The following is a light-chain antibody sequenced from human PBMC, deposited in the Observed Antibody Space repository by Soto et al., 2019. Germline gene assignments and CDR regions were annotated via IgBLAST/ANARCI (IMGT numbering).Light chain of an antibody. CDR2: EVT. J-gene: IGLJ2*01. CDR1: SSDVGGYNY. V-gene: IGLV2-8*01. CDR3: SSYAGSNNF. Sequence: QSALTQPASVSGSPGQSITISCTGTSSDVGGYNYVSWYQQHPGKAPKLIIYEVTKRPSGVPDRFSGSKSGNTASLTVSGLQADDEADYYCSSYAGSNNFFGGGTKLTVL.